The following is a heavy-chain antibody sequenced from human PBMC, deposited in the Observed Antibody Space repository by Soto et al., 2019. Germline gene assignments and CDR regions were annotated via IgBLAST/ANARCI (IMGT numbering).Heavy chain of an antibody. CDR2: ISGSGGST. J-gene: IGHJ5*02. Sequence: EVQLLESGGDLVQPGGSLRLSCAASGFTFNSYAMSWVRQAPGKGLEWVSVISGSGGSTYYADSVKGRFTISRDNSKNTLELQMNSLRVEDTAVYYCARGADCTRASYYSNWFDPWGQGTLVTVSS. CDR3: ARGADCTRASYYSNWFDP. D-gene: IGHD2-2*02. CDR1: GFTFNSYA. V-gene: IGHV3-23*01.